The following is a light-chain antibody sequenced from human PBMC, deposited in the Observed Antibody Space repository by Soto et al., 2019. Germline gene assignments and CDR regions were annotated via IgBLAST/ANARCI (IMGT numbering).Light chain of an antibody. CDR3: QSYDSSLSGYV. J-gene: IGLJ1*01. CDR2: SNY. V-gene: IGLV1-44*01. Sequence: SVLTQPPSASGTPGQRVTISCSGRGSNIGINTVNWYQQLPGTAPTLLIYSNYKRRSGSPDRFSGSKSGTSASLAITGLQAEDEADYYCQSYDSSLSGYVFGTG. CDR1: GSNIGINT.